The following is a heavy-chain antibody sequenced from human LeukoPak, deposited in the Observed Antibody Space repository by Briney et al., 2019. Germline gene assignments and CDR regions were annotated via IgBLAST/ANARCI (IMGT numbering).Heavy chain of an antibody. J-gene: IGHJ6*03. Sequence: ASVKVSCKASGYTFTSYDINWVRQATGQGLEWMGRMNPNSGNTGYAQKFQGRVTMTRNTSISTAYMELSSLRSEDTAVYYCARVPSSSWYYYYYYMDVWGEGTTDTVSS. D-gene: IGHD6-13*01. V-gene: IGHV1-8*01. CDR1: GYTFTSYD. CDR3: ARVPSSSWYYYYYYMDV. CDR2: MNPNSGNT.